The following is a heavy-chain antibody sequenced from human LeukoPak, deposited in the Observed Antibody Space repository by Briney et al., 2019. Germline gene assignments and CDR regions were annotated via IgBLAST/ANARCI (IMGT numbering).Heavy chain of an antibody. CDR3: ARDIEGSFDFDY. J-gene: IGHJ4*02. CDR2: ISSSSSYI. D-gene: IGHD3-10*01. CDR1: GFTFSSYS. Sequence: PGGSLRLSCAASGFTFSSYSMNWVRQAPGKGLEWVSSISSSSSYIYYADPVKGRFTISRDNAKNSLYLQMNSLRAEDTAVYYCARDIEGSFDFDYWGQRTLVTVSS. V-gene: IGHV3-21*01.